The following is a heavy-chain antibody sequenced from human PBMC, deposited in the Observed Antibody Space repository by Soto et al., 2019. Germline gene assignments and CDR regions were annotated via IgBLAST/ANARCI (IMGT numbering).Heavy chain of an antibody. CDR3: AKSWPWTYYDILTGYNPRDY. CDR1: GFTFSSYA. CDR2: ISGSGGST. Sequence: GGSLRLSCAASGFTFSSYAMSWVRQAPGKGLEWVSAISGSGGSTYYADSVKGRFTISRDNSKNTLYLQMNSLRAEDTAVYYCAKSWPWTYYDILTGYNPRDYWGQGTLVTVSS. V-gene: IGHV3-23*01. D-gene: IGHD3-9*01. J-gene: IGHJ4*02.